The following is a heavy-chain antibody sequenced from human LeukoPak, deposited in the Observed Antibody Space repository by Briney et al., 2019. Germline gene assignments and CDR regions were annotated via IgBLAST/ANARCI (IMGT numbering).Heavy chain of an antibody. CDR3: AKWIVGATPHFDY. Sequence: GGSLRLSCAASGFTFSSYATSWVRQAPGKGLEWVSTISGSGGGTYYADSVKGRFTISRDNSKNTVYLQMNSLRAEDTAVYYCAKWIVGATPHFDYWGQGTLVTVSS. CDR2: ISGSGGGT. D-gene: IGHD1-26*01. V-gene: IGHV3-23*01. J-gene: IGHJ4*02. CDR1: GFTFSSYA.